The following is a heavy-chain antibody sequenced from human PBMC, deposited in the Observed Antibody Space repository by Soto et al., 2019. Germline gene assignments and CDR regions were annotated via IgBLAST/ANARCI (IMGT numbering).Heavy chain of an antibody. D-gene: IGHD3-3*01. Sequence: SETLSLTCTVSGGSISSYYWSWIRQPPGKGLEWIGYIYYSGSTNYNPSLKSRVTISVDTSKNQFSLKLSSVTAADTAVYYCARSFGYHYYGMDVWGQGTTVTVS. CDR1: GGSISSYY. J-gene: IGHJ6*02. CDR2: IYYSGST. CDR3: ARSFGYHYYGMDV. V-gene: IGHV4-59*01.